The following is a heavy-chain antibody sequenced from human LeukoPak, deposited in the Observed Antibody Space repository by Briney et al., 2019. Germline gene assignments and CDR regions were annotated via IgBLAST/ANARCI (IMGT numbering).Heavy chain of an antibody. CDR3: AKSGYYYGVDY. Sequence: SSETLSLTCTVSGGSISSGGYYWSWIRQHPGKGLEWIGYIYYSGSTYYNPSLKSRVTISVDTSKNQFSLKLSSVTAADTAVYYCAKSGYYYGVDYWGQGTLVTVSS. CDR1: GGSISSGGYY. D-gene: IGHD3-22*01. V-gene: IGHV4-31*03. J-gene: IGHJ4*02. CDR2: IYYSGST.